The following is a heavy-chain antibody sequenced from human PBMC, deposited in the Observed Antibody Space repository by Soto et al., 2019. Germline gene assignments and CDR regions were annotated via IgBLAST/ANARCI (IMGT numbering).Heavy chain of an antibody. J-gene: IGHJ4*02. V-gene: IGHV1-69*02. CDR3: ASSSRVLLDY. CDR1: EGTSAANR. CDR2: FIPILGMA. Sequence: QVQLVQSGAEVKKPGSSVKVSCKASEGTSAANRITWVRQAPGQGLAGLGRFIPILGMANNAQKFQGRVTITANKSTSTAYMELSSLRSEDTAVYYCASSSRVLLDYWGQGTLVTVSS. D-gene: IGHD3-10*01.